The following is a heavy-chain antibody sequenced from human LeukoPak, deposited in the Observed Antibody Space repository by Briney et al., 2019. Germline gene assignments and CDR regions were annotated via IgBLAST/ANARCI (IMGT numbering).Heavy chain of an antibody. CDR3: ARGVAAAGYYYYGMDV. CDR2: IYYSGST. Sequence: SETLSLTCTVSGGSISSGGYYWSWIRQHPGKGLEWIGYIYYSGSTYYNPSLKSRVTISVDTSKNQFSLKLSSVTAADTAVYYCARGVAAAGYYYYGMDVWGQGTTVTVSS. V-gene: IGHV4-31*03. J-gene: IGHJ6*02. D-gene: IGHD6-13*01. CDR1: GGSISSGGYY.